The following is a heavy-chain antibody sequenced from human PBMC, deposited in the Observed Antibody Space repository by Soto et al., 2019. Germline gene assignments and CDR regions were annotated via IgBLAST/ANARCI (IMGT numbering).Heavy chain of an antibody. V-gene: IGHV3-23*01. CDR3: AKGRSYYYSYAVDV. J-gene: IGHJ6*02. Sequence: PGGSLRLSCAASGFTFSSCAMGWVRQAPGKGLEWVSDIIDSGGSTYYADSVKGRFTISRDNSKSTLYLQMNSLRAEDTALYYWAKGRSYYYSYAVDVWGQGTTVTVSS. CDR2: IIDSGGST. CDR1: GFTFSSCA.